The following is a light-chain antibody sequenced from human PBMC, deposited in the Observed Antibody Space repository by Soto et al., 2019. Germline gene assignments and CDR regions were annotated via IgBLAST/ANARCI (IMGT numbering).Light chain of an antibody. J-gene: IGKJ1*01. CDR3: QQRSECPRT. CDR2: DAS. Sequence: EIVLTQSPATLSLSPGERATLSCRASQSISSSLAWYQQKPGQAPRLLIYDASTRATGFPARFSGSGSGTGFTLTIGSLEPEDFAVYYCQQRSECPRTFGQGTKVDIK. V-gene: IGKV3-11*01. CDR1: QSISSS.